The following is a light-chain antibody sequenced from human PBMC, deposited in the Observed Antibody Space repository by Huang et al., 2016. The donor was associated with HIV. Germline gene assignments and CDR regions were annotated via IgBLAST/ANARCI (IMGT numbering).Light chain of an antibody. CDR3: QHSDGLSPLT. Sequence: IRMTQSPSSLSASTGDRVTITCRASQNVGTSLAWDQQRPGRAPVLLIHDASTLQRGVPSRFSGSGSRTVFTLTIGCLQVEDAATYYCQHSDGLSPLTFGGGT. CDR2: DAS. V-gene: IGKV1-8*01. CDR1: QNVGTS. J-gene: IGKJ4*01.